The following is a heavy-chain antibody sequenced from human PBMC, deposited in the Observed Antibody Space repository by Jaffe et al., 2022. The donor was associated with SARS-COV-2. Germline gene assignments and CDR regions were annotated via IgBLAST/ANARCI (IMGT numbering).Heavy chain of an antibody. J-gene: IGHJ4*02. Sequence: EVQLVESGGGLVQPGGSLRLSCAASGFAFSRYWMHWVRLVPGKGLVWVSRIDSDGSSTSSADSVRGRFTISRDNAKKTLYLQMNSLRAEDTAVYFCASGNQFSTNWYRYFDSWGQGTPVTVSS. CDR2: IDSDGSST. CDR3: ASGNQFSTNWYRYFDS. D-gene: IGHD2-2*01. CDR1: GFAFSRYW. V-gene: IGHV3-74*02.